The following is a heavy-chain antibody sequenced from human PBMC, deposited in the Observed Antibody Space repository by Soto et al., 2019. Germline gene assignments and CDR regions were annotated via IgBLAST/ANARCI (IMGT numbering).Heavy chain of an antibody. CDR1: GFTFRTYW. D-gene: IGHD6-6*01. J-gene: IGHJ4*02. CDR3: ATSLI. V-gene: IGHV3-7*01. CDR2: IKGDGSEK. Sequence: EVQLVESGGGLVQPGGSLRLSCAASGFTFRTYWMNWVRQAPGKGLEWVANIKGDGSEKYYVDPVKGRFTISRDNAMNSLDLQINSLRAEDTAVYYCATSLIRGQGALVTVSS.